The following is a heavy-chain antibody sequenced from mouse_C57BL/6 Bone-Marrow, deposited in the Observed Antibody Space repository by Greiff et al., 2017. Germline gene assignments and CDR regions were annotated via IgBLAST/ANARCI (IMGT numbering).Heavy chain of an antibody. J-gene: IGHJ2*01. CDR3: AATLFAY. Sequence: QVQLQQPGAELVKPGASVKLSCKASGYTFTSYWMQWVKQRPGQGLEWIGEIDPSDSYTNYNQKFKGKATLTVDTSSSTAYMQLSSLTSEDSAVYYCAATLFAYWGQGTPLTVSS. V-gene: IGHV1-50*01. CDR2: IDPSDSYT. CDR1: GYTFTSYW. D-gene: IGHD1-1*01.